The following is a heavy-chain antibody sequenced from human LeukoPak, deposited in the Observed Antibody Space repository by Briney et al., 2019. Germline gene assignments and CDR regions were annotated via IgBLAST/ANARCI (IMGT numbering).Heavy chain of an antibody. J-gene: IGHJ4*02. D-gene: IGHD3-10*01. Sequence: GSLRLSCAASGFTFSDHHMDWVRQAPGEGLEWVARIRNKANRYTTEYAASVKGRFTISRDDSENSLYLQMDSLKTEDTAVYYCARSPRGIAPFDYWGQGTLVTVSS. V-gene: IGHV3-72*01. CDR3: ARSPRGIAPFDY. CDR1: GFTFSDHH. CDR2: IRNKANRYTT.